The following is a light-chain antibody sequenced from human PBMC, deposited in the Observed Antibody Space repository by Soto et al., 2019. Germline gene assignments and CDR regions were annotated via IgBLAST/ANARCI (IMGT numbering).Light chain of an antibody. V-gene: IGLV2-11*01. CDR1: SGDVGSYIH. CDR3: CSYEGSYTPSWV. CDR2: DVD. Sequence: QSALTQPRSVSGCPGQSVSISCTGTSGDVGSYIHVSWYQQHPGRAPKLMIYDVDERPSGVPDRFSGSKSGNTASLTISALQAEDEADYYCCSYEGSYTPSWVFGTGTKLTVL. J-gene: IGLJ3*02.